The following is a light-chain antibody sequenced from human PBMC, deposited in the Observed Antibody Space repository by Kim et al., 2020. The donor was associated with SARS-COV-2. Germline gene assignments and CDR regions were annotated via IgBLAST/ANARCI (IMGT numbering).Light chain of an antibody. Sequence: SPGERATLSCRASPSVSNKLAWYQQKPGQAPRLLIYDASTRATGIPARFSGSGSGTEFILTVSSLQSEDFAVYYCQQYNNWPPITFGQGTRLEIK. CDR2: DAS. CDR1: PSVSNK. V-gene: IGKV3-15*01. CDR3: QQYNNWPPIT. J-gene: IGKJ5*01.